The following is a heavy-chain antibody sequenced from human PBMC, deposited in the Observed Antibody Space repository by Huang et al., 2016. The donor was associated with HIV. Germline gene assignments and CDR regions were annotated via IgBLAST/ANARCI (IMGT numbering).Heavy chain of an antibody. CDR3: ARSAYGDLDY. D-gene: IGHD4-17*01. Sequence: QVHLVQSGAEVKKPGDSVKVSCKASGYTFTNYDINWVRQAPGRGREWMGWMNPNTGNTGFAQSFQGRVTMTRKTSITTAYMELTSLTSEDTAVYYCARSAYGDLDYWGLGTLVIVSS. CDR1: GYTFTNYD. J-gene: IGHJ4*02. CDR2: MNPNTGNT. V-gene: IGHV1-8*02.